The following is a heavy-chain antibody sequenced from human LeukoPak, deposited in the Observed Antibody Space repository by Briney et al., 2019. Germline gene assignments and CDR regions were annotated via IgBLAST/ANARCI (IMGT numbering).Heavy chain of an antibody. D-gene: IGHD3-22*01. Sequence: ASVKVSCKASGGTFSSYAISWVRQAPGQGLEWMGGIIPIFGTANYAQKFQGRVTITADESTSTAYVELSSLRSEDTAAYYCARDSNGYYYYMDVWGKGTTVTVSS. CDR3: ARDSNGYYYYMDV. CDR1: GGTFSSYA. CDR2: IIPIFGTA. J-gene: IGHJ6*03. V-gene: IGHV1-69*13.